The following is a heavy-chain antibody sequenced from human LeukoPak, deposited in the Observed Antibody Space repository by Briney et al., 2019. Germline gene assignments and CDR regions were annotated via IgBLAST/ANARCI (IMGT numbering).Heavy chain of an antibody. D-gene: IGHD4-17*01. J-gene: IGHJ6*04. CDR2: INHSGST. CDR1: GGSFSGYY. V-gene: IGHV4-34*01. CDR3: ARVSRTVTTSPHYYYYGMDI. Sequence: SETLSLTCAVYGGSFSGYYWSWIRQPPGKGLEWIGEINHSGSTNYNPSLKSRVTISVDTSKNQFSLKLSSVTAADTAVYYCARVSRTVTTSPHYYYYGMDIWGKGTTDTVSS.